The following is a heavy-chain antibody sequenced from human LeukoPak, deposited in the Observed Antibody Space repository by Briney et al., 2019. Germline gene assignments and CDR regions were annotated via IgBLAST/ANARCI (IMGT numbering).Heavy chain of an antibody. CDR3: ARDSTRKGGYSGYDPFDY. V-gene: IGHV3-23*01. D-gene: IGHD5-12*01. CDR1: GFTFSSFG. CDR2: ISGSGGAT. Sequence: GGSLRLSCSASGFTFSSFGMSWVRQAPGKGLEWVSSISGSGGATYYADSVKGRFTISRDNAKNSLYLQMNSLRAEDTALYYCARDSTRKGGYSGYDPFDYWGQGTLVTVSS. J-gene: IGHJ4*02.